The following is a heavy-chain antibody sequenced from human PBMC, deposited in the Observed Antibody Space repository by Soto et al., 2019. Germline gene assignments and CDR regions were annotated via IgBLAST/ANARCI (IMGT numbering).Heavy chain of an antibody. CDR3: ARIHWAQSSLDY. D-gene: IGHD6-19*01. CDR2: VYFVGNS. J-gene: IGHJ4*02. Sequence: SETLSLTCTVSGDSISSASYFWGWIRQPPGKGLEWIGSVYFVGNSYYNPSLKSRVSISVDASKNQFSLRLSSMTAADSAFYYCARIHWAQSSLDYWGRGILVTVSS. CDR1: GDSISSASYF. V-gene: IGHV4-39*01.